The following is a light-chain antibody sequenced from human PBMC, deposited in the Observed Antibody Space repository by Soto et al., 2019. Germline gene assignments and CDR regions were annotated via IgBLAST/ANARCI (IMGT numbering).Light chain of an antibody. CDR3: QQYDNWPFT. Sequence: EVVMTQSPATLSVSPGEGATLSCRASQSVSSKLAWYQQKPGQAPRLLIYGASTRATGIPARFSGSESGTEFALTISSLQSEDFAVYYCQQYDNWPFTFGPGTRVDIK. CDR1: QSVSSK. J-gene: IGKJ3*01. CDR2: GAS. V-gene: IGKV3-15*01.